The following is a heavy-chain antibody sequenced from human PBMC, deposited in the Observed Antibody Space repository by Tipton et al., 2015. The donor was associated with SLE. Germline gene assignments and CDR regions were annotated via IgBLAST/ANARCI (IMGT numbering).Heavy chain of an antibody. Sequence: TLSLTCAVYGGSVSGHYWSWIRQPPGKGLEWIGEINHSGRTNYNPSLKSRVTISVDASKNQFSLKLSSVNAADTAVYYCAVRHYDFWSGYYKPFDYWGQGNLVTVSS. D-gene: IGHD3-3*01. J-gene: IGHJ4*02. V-gene: IGHV4-34*01. CDR1: GGSVSGHY. CDR3: AVRHYDFWSGYYKPFDY. CDR2: INHSGRT.